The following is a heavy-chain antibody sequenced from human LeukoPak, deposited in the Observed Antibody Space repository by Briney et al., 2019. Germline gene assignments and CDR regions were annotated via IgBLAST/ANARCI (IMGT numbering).Heavy chain of an antibody. CDR1: GFTFSSYG. D-gene: IGHD6-25*01. Sequence: PGGSLRLSCAASGFTFSSYGMSWVRQAPGKGLEWVSGISESGGSTYYADSVKGRFTISRDNSKNTLYLQMNSLRAEDTAVYYCAKDRLSNDYWGQRTLVTVSS. CDR3: AKDRLSNDY. CDR2: ISESGGST. V-gene: IGHV3-23*01. J-gene: IGHJ4*02.